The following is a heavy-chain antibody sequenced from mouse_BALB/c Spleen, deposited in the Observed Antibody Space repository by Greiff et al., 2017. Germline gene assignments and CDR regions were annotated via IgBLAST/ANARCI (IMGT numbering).Heavy chain of an antibody. CDR3: ARDQAVVAYYAMDY. J-gene: IGHJ4*01. CDR2: IWAGGST. Sequence: VKLVESGPGLVAPSQSLSITCTVSGFSLTSYGVHWVRQPPGKGLEWLGVIWAGGSTNYNSALMSRLSISKDNSKSQVFLKMNSLQTDDTAMYYCARDQAVVAYYAMDYWGQGTSVTVSS. D-gene: IGHD1-1*01. CDR1: GFSLTSYG. V-gene: IGHV2-9*02.